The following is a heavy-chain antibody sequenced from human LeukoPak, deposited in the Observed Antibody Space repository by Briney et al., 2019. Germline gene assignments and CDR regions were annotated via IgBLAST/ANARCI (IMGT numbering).Heavy chain of an antibody. CDR2: ISWNSGSI. CDR1: GFTFDDYA. V-gene: IGHV3-9*01. Sequence: GRSLRLSCAASGFTFDDYAMHWVRQAPGKGLEWVSGISWNSGSIGYADSVKGRFTISRDNAKNSLYLQMNSLRAEDTALYYCAKSDYYDSSGYYLDSLGAFDIWGQGTMVTVSS. J-gene: IGHJ3*02. CDR3: AKSDYYDSSGYYLDSLGAFDI. D-gene: IGHD3-22*01.